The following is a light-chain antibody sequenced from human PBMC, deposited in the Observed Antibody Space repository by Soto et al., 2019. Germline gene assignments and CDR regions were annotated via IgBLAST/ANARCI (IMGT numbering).Light chain of an antibody. Sequence: QSVLTQPPSVSGAPGQRVTISCTGSSSNIGAGYDVHWYQQLPGTAPKLLIYGNSNRPSGVPDRFSGSKSGTSASLAITGLQAEDEADYYCQSYDSSLSGPNWVFGGGTKLTGL. CDR2: GNS. V-gene: IGLV1-40*01. J-gene: IGLJ3*02. CDR1: SSNIGAGYD. CDR3: QSYDSSLSGPNWV.